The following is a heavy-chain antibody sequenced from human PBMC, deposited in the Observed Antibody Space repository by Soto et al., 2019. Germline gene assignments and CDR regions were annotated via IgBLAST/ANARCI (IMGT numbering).Heavy chain of an antibody. J-gene: IGHJ4*02. CDR1: GYTFTSYG. V-gene: IGHV1-18*01. Sequence: QVQLVQSGAEVKKPGASVKVSCKASGYTFTSYGISWVRQAPGQGLECMGWISAYNGNTNCAQKLQGRVTMTTDTSKRTAYMELRSLRSDDTAVYYCARDPPTIASSGREDYWGQGTLVTVSS. CDR2: ISAYNGNT. CDR3: ARDPPTIASSGREDY. D-gene: IGHD6-13*01.